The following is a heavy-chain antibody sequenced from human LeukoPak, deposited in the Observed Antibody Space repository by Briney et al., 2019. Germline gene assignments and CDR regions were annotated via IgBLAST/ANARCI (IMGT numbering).Heavy chain of an antibody. V-gene: IGHV4-34*01. CDR2: INHSGST. CDR3: ARMSSSSYFDY. CDR1: GGSFSGYY. Sequence: SETLSLTCAVYGGSFSGYYWSWIRQPPGKGLEWIGEINHSGSTNYNPSLKSRVTISVDTSKNQFSLKLSSVTAADTAVYYCARMSSSSYFDYWGQGTPVTVSS. J-gene: IGHJ4*02. D-gene: IGHD6-13*01.